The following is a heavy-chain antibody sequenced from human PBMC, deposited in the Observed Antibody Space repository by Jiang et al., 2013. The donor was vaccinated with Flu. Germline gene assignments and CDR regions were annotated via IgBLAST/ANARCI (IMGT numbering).Heavy chain of an antibody. Sequence: YWSWIRQPPGKGLEWIGYIYYSGSTNXNPSLKSRVTISVDTSKNQFSLKLSSVTAADTAVYYCARIVDFWSGYYPDYWGQGTLVTVSS. V-gene: IGHV4-59*01. D-gene: IGHD3-3*01. CDR2: IYYSGST. J-gene: IGHJ4*02. CDR1: Y. CDR3: ARIVDFWSGYYPDY.